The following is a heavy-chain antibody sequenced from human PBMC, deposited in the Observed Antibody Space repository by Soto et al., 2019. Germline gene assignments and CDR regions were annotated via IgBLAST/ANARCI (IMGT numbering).Heavy chain of an antibody. J-gene: IGHJ5*02. CDR1: GFSLSTSGVG. CDR2: IYWDDDK. Sequence: QITLKESGPTLVKPTQTLTLTCTFSGFSLSTSGVGVGWIRQPPGKALEWLALIYWDDDKRYSPWLKSRLTITQETSKYQVVLTMPDMDPVDTATYYCAHSDSIAVTSWFDPWGQGTLVTVSS. D-gene: IGHD2-21*01. V-gene: IGHV2-5*02. CDR3: AHSDSIAVTSWFDP.